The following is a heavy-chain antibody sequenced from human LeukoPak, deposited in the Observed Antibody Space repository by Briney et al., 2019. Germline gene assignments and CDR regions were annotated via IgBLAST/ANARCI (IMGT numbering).Heavy chain of an antibody. CDR2: INSDGTDT. CDR1: GLIFSSYW. Sequence: PGGSLRLSCAASGLIFSSYWMHWARQAPGKGLVWVSRINSDGTDTTYADSVKGRFTISRDNAKNMLYLQMNSLRAEDTAVYCCAREVTTLSIYGMDVWGQGTTVTVSS. D-gene: IGHD4-17*01. CDR3: AREVTTLSIYGMDV. J-gene: IGHJ6*02. V-gene: IGHV3-74*01.